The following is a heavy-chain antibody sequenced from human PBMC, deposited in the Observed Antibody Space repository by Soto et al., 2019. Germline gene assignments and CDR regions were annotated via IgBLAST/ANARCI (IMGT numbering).Heavy chain of an antibody. CDR2: IYYSGST. V-gene: IGHV4-59*01. Sequence: QVQLQESGPGLVKPSETLSLTCTVSGGSISSYYWSWIRQPPGKGLEWIGYIYYSGSTNYNPSVKSRVTIAVDTSKNQFTLKLSSVTAADTAVYYCARRYGYAFDIWGPGTMVTVSS. D-gene: IGHD3-10*01. J-gene: IGHJ3*02. CDR1: GGSISSYY. CDR3: ARRYGYAFDI.